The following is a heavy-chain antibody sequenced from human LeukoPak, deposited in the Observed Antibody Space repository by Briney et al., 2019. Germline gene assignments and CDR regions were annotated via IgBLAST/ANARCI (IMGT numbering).Heavy chain of an antibody. Sequence: ASVKVSCKASGYTFTSYGISWVRQAPGQGLEWMGGIIPIFGTANYAQKFQGRVTITADESTSTAYMELSSLRSEDTAVYYCARDMGYGDYTGDAFDIWGQGTMVTVSS. V-gene: IGHV1-69*13. CDR2: IIPIFGTA. D-gene: IGHD4-17*01. J-gene: IGHJ3*02. CDR1: GYTFTSYG. CDR3: ARDMGYGDYTGDAFDI.